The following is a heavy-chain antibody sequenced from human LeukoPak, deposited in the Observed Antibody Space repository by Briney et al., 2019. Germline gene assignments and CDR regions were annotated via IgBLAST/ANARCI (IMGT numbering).Heavy chain of an antibody. D-gene: IGHD3-22*01. CDR3: ARGGRDSSGYYYRYYFDY. CDR2: IYYSGST. V-gene: IGHV4-61*01. J-gene: IGHJ4*02. Sequence: SETLSLTCSVSGGSIGRGSYYWGWIRQPPGKGLEWIGYIYYSGSTNYNPSLKSRVTISVDTSKNQFSLKLSSVTAADTAVYYCARGGRDSSGYYYRYYFDYWGQGTLVTVSS. CDR1: GGSIGRGSYY.